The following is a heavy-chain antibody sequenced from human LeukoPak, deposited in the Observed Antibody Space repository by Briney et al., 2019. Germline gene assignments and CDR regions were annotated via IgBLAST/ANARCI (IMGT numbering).Heavy chain of an antibody. CDR2: FYYSGRT. CDR1: GGSISSGSYY. V-gene: IGHV4-39*07. Sequence: SETLSLTCTVSGGSISSGSYYWDWIRQPPGKGLEWIGGFYYSGRTYYNPSLKSRVTISVDTSKNQFSLKLSSVTAADTAVYYCARVSYDSSLDYWGQGTLVTVSS. CDR3: ARVSYDSSLDY. J-gene: IGHJ4*02. D-gene: IGHD3-22*01.